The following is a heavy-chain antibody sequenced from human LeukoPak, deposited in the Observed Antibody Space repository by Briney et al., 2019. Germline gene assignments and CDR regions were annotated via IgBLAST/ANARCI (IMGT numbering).Heavy chain of an antibody. J-gene: IGHJ4*02. D-gene: IGHD1-26*01. V-gene: IGHV1-18*01. Sequence: ASVKVSCKASGYTFTNYHISWVRQAPGQGLEWMGWISAYNGNTNYAQKLQGRVIMTTDTSTSTAYMELRSLRSDDTAVYYCASGYLSGSTYYFGYWGQGTLVTVSS. CDR2: ISAYNGNT. CDR3: ASGYLSGSTYYFGY. CDR1: GYTFTNYH.